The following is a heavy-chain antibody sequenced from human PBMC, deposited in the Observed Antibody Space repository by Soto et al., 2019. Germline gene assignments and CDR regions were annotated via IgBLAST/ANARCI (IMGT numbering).Heavy chain of an antibody. CDR1: GYTFSNYG. CDR3: ARVVPGAEAWFGP. J-gene: IGHJ5*02. V-gene: IGHV1-18*01. CDR2: ISLYSDGT. Sequence: QVQLVQSGGEVKRPGASVKVSCKTSGYTFSNYGITWVRQAPGQPLEWLGWISLYSDGTNYAQKFQGRVSMTTDTSTTTDSMELRRLRSDATAVYYCARVVPGAEAWFGPWGQGTLVTVSS. D-gene: IGHD2-2*01.